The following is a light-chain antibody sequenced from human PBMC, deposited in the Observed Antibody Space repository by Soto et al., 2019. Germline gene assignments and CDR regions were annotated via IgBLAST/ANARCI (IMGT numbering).Light chain of an antibody. V-gene: IGLV2-8*01. J-gene: IGLJ3*02. CDR3: SSYAGSNNSV. Sequence: QSALTQPPSASGSPGQSVTISCTGTSSDVGDYNYVSWYQQHPGKAPKLMIYEVSKRPSGVPDRFSGSKSGNTASLTVSGLQAEDEADYYCSSYAGSNNSVFGGGTKVTVL. CDR2: EVS. CDR1: SSDVGDYNY.